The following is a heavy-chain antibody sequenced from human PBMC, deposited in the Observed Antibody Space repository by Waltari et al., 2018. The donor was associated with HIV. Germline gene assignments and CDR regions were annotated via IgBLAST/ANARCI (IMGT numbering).Heavy chain of an antibody. D-gene: IGHD6-19*01. CDR2: ISYYGYNK. V-gene: IGHV3-30*18. J-gene: IGHJ4*02. CDR1: RFTFSSYA. Sequence: QVQLVESGGGVVQPGRSLRLSCAASRFTFSSYAMHWVRQAPGKGLDWEAVISYYGYNKYDADSVKGRFTISRDNSKNTLYLQMNSLRAEYTAVYYCAKGASGWSPGYWGQGTLVTVSS. CDR3: AKGASGWSPGY.